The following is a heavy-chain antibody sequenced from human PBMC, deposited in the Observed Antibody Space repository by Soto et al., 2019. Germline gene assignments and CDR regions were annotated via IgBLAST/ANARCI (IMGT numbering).Heavy chain of an antibody. J-gene: IGHJ6*02. V-gene: IGHV4-59*01. D-gene: IGHD3-3*01. Sequence: SETLSLTWSFSGFYLSRYYWILLRKPPGKGLEWIGYIYYSGSTNYNPSLKSRVTISVDTSKNQFSLKLSSVTAADTAVYYCARAAYYDFWSGYPDYYGMDGWGQGTTVTVSS. CDR3: ARAAYYDFWSGYPDYYGMDG. CDR1: GFYLSRYY. CDR2: IYYSGST.